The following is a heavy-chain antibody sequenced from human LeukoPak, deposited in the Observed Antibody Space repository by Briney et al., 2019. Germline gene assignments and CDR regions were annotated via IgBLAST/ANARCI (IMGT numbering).Heavy chain of an antibody. CDR1: GGSISSSPYY. J-gene: IGHJ6*03. D-gene: IGHD3-22*01. V-gene: IGHV4-61*05. CDR2: IYYSGST. CDR3: AGGDSSDYYYYYYYMDV. Sequence: RSSETLSLTCTVSGGSISSSPYYWGWIRQPPGKGLEWIGYIYYSGSTNYNPSLKSRVTISVDTSKNQFSLRLSSVTAADTAVYYCAGGDSSDYYYYYYYMDVWGKGTTVTVSS.